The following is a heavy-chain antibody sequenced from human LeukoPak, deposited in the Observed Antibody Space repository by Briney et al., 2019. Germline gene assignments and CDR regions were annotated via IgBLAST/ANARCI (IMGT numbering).Heavy chain of an antibody. J-gene: IGHJ4*02. D-gene: IGHD6-13*01. CDR1: GGSISSGDYY. V-gene: IGHV4-30-4*08. Sequence: SETLSLTCTVSGGSISSGDYYWSWIRQPPGKGLEWIGYIYYSGSTYYDPSLKSRVTISVDTSKNQFSLKLSSVTAADTAVYYCARAYSSSWYLLPYYLDYWGQGTLVTVSS. CDR2: IYYSGST. CDR3: ARAYSSSWYLLPYYLDY.